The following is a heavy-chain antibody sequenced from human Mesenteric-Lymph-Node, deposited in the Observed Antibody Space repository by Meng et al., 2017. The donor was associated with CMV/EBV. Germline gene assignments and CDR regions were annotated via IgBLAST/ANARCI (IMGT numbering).Heavy chain of an antibody. CDR1: GFTFDDYA. CDR3: AKDGGEQQGY. V-gene: IGHV3-9*01. J-gene: IGHJ4*02. D-gene: IGHD6-13*01. CDR2: ITWNSGSI. Sequence: GGSLRLSCAASGFTFDDYAMHWVRQAPGKGLEWVSGITWNSGSIGYADSVKGRFTISRDNAKNSLFLQMNSLRAEDTAFYYCAKDGGEQQGYWGQGTLVTVSS.